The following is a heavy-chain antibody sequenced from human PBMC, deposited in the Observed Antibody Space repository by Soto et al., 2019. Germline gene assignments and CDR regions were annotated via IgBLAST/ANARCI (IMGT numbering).Heavy chain of an antibody. J-gene: IGHJ4*02. D-gene: IGHD1-7*01. CDR1: GFTFSSYG. CDR3: ARDRDIELHNYYFDY. CDR2: IWYDGSNK. Sequence: QPGGSLRLSCAASGFTFSSYGMHWVRQAPGKGLEWVAVIWYDGSNKYYADSVKGRFTISRDNSKNTLYLQMNSLRAEDTAVYYCARDRDIELHNYYFDYWGQGTLVTVSS. V-gene: IGHV3-33*01.